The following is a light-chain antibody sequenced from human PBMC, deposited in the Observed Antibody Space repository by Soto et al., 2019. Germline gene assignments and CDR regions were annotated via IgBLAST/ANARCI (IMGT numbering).Light chain of an antibody. CDR3: QQYNDWWT. CDR2: DAS. CDR1: ESVSRN. Sequence: EIVITPSPSTLSVSPGERVTLSCRASESVSRNLAWYQQKPGQAPRLLIYDASTRATGIPARFSGSGFGTEFTLTINSLQSEDFAVYYCQQYNDWWTFGQGTKVDIK. V-gene: IGKV3-15*01. J-gene: IGKJ1*01.